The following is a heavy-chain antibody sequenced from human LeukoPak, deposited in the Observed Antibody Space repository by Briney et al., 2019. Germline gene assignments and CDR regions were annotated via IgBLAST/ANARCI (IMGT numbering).Heavy chain of an antibody. CDR2: IYYSGST. J-gene: IGHJ4*02. CDR1: GGSISSGGYY. V-gene: IGHV4-31*03. CDR3: ARDLRLGELSYFDY. Sequence: TSQTLSLTCTVSGGSISSGGYYWSWIRQPPGKGLEWIGYIYYSGSTYYNPSLKSRVTISVDTSKNQFSLKLSSVTAADTAVYYCARDLRLGELSYFDYWGQGTLVTVSS. D-gene: IGHD2-21*01.